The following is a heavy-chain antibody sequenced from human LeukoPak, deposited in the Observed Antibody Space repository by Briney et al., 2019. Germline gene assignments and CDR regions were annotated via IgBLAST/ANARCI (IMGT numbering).Heavy chain of an antibody. D-gene: IGHD5-18*01. Sequence: GGSLRLSCAASGFTFSSYAMHWVRQAPGKGLEWVAVISYDGSNKYYADSVKGRLTISRDNSKNTLYLQMNSLRAEDTAVYYCARDKIQLWLYFDYWGQGTLVTVSS. CDR1: GFTFSSYA. V-gene: IGHV3-30-3*01. CDR3: ARDKIQLWLYFDY. CDR2: ISYDGSNK. J-gene: IGHJ4*02.